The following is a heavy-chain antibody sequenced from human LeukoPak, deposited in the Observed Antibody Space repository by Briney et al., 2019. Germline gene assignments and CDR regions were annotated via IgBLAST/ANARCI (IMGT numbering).Heavy chain of an antibody. D-gene: IGHD2-2*02. Sequence: ASVKVSCKASGYTFTRYYLHWERQAPGQGLEWMGWINPNTGGTNYAQKFQGRVTMTRDTSISTAYMDLSRLTSVDTAVYYCASWDIVVVSAAIKDWFYPWGQGTLVTVSS. CDR1: GYTFTRYY. V-gene: IGHV1-2*02. J-gene: IGHJ5*02. CDR2: INPNTGGT. CDR3: ASWDIVVVSAAIKDWFYP.